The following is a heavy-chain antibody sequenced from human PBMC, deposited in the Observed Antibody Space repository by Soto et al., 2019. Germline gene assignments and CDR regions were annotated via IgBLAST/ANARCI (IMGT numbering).Heavy chain of an antibody. D-gene: IGHD6-13*01. CDR1: GGSMRNYF. CDR2: IHYSGTT. CDR3: AAGEASSRNLAPYYLDF. J-gene: IGHJ4*02. Sequence: SETLSLTCTVSGGSMRNYFWTWIRQPPGRGLEWIGYIHYSGTTSFFPSYNPSLRSRVTISEDTSKDQFSLKLLSVTTADTAVYFCAAGEASSRNLAPYYLDFWGQGTLVTVSS. V-gene: IGHV4-59*01.